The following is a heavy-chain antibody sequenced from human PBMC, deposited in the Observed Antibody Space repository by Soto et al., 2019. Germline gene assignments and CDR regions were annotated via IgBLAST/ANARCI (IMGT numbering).Heavy chain of an antibody. CDR2: MNPNSGNT. CDR1: GYTFTSYD. J-gene: IGHJ4*02. CDR3: ATTYCISTSCYDDY. V-gene: IGHV1-8*01. Sequence: QVQLVQSGAEVKKPGASVKVSCKASGYTFTSYDINWVRQATGQGLEWMGWMNPNSGNTGYAQKFQGRVTMNRNTYISTAYVELSSLRSEDTAVYYCATTYCISTSCYDDYWGQGTLVTVSS. D-gene: IGHD2-2*01.